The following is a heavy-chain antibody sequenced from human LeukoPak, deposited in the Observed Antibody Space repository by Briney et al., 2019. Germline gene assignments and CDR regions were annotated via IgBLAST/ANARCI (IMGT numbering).Heavy chain of an antibody. V-gene: IGHV4-34*01. CDR1: GGSFSGYY. J-gene: IGHJ6*04. Sequence: SETLSLTCAVYGGSFSGYYWSWIRQPPGKGLEWIGEINHSGSTNYNPSLKSRVPISVDTSKNQFSLKLSSVTAADTAVYYCARGWYYDTPRPLDVWGKGTTVTVSS. D-gene: IGHD3-9*01. CDR3: ARGWYYDTPRPLDV. CDR2: INHSGST.